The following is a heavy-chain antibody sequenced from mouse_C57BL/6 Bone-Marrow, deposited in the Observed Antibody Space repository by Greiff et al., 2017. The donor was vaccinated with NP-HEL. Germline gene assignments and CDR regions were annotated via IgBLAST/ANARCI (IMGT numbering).Heavy chain of an antibody. CDR1: GYSITSGYY. D-gene: IGHD1-1*01. CDR2: ISYDGSN. J-gene: IGHJ4*01. V-gene: IGHV3-6*01. CDR3: AREGLYYYGSSYCAMDY. Sequence: EVQLQESGPGLVKPSQSLSLTCSVTGYSITSGYYWNWIRQFPGNKLEWMGYISYDGSNNYNPSLKNRISITRDTSKNQFFLKLNSVTTEDTATYYCAREGLYYYGSSYCAMDYWGQGTSVTVSS.